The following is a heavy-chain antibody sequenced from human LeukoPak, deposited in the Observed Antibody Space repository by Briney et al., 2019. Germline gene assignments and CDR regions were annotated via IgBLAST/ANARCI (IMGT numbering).Heavy chain of an antibody. CDR3: ARGRQLGYYYYYYMDV. CDR1: GGSFSGYY. Sequence: PSETLSLTCAVYGGSFSGYYWSWIRQPPGKGLEWIGEINHSGSTNYNPSLKSRVTISVDTSKNQFSLKLSSVTAADTAVYYCARGRQLGYYYYYYMDVWGKGTTVTVSS. CDR2: INHSGST. V-gene: IGHV4-34*01. D-gene: IGHD6-6*01. J-gene: IGHJ6*03.